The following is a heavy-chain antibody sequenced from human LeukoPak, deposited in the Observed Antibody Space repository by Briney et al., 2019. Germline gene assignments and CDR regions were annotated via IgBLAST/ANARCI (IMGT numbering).Heavy chain of an antibody. CDR1: GGSISSGSYY. CDR2: IYTSGST. CDR3: ARDVPDYYDSSGYYHNWFDP. V-gene: IGHV4-61*09. J-gene: IGHJ5*02. Sequence: SETLSLTCTVSGGSISSGSYYWSWLRQPAGEGLEWIGHIYTSGSTNYNPSLKRRVTISVDTYKNQFSLKLSSVTAAETAVYYCARDVPDYYDSSGYYHNWFDPRGQGTLVTVSS. D-gene: IGHD3-22*01.